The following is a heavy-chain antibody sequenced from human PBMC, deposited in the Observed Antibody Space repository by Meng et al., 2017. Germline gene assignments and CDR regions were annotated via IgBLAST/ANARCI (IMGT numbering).Heavy chain of an antibody. Sequence: HVWQSGAEFMKPGASVKVSCKAARYTFTSSAMPWVSPAPAERLEWMGWINAGNSNTKYSQKFQGRVTITRDASASTAYMELSSLRSEDTAVYYCARDLGAGVVTAINYWGQGTLVTVSS. CDR2: INAGNSNT. CDR3: ARDLGAGVVTAINY. J-gene: IGHJ4*02. D-gene: IGHD2-21*02. CDR1: RYTFTSSA. V-gene: IGHV1-3*01.